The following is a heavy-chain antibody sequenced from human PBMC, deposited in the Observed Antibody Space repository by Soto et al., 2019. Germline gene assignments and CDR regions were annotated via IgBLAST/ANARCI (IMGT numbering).Heavy chain of an antibody. V-gene: IGHV3-30-3*01. CDR1: GFTFSSYA. CDR3: ARDSSIAVAGTGYYYGMDV. CDR2: ISYDGSNK. D-gene: IGHD6-19*01. Sequence: QVQLVESGGGVVQPGRSLRLSCAASGFTFSSYAMHWVRQAPGKGLEGVAVISYDGSNKYYADSVKGRFTISRDNSKNTLYLQMNSLRAEDTAVYYCARDSSIAVAGTGYYYGMDVWGQGTTVTVSS. J-gene: IGHJ6*02.